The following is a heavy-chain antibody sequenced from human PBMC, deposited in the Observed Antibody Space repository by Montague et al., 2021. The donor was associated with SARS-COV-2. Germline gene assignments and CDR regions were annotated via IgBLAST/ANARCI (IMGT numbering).Heavy chain of an antibody. J-gene: IGHJ4*02. D-gene: IGHD5-24*01. Sequence: SDTLSLTCAVYGGSFSGYYWSWIRQPPGKGLEWIGEINHSGSTNYNPSLKSRVTVSVDTSKNQSSLKLSSVTAADTAVYYCARVFSRWLQFDPYFDYWGQGTLVTVSS. CDR3: ARVFSRWLQFDPYFDY. CDR2: INHSGST. V-gene: IGHV4-34*01. CDR1: GGSFSGYY.